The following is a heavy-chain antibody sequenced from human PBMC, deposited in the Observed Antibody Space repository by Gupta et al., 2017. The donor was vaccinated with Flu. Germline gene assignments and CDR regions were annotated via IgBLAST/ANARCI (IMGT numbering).Heavy chain of an antibody. V-gene: IGHV4-34*01. CDR1: GGSFSGYY. CDR3: ARGRQLVLNWFDP. Sequence: QVQLQQWGAGLLKPSETLSLTCAVYGGSFSGYYWSWIRQPPGKGLEWVGEINHSGSTNYHPSLKGRVTISVDTSKNQFSLKLSSVTAADTAVYYCARGRQLVLNWFDPWGQGTLVTVSS. D-gene: IGHD6-13*01. CDR2: INHSGST. J-gene: IGHJ5*02.